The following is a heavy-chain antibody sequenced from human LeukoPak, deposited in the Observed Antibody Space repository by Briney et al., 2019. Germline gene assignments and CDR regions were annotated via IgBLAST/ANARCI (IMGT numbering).Heavy chain of an antibody. CDR1: GFTFSSYA. CDR2: ISGSGGST. J-gene: IGHJ4*02. V-gene: IGHV3-23*01. D-gene: IGHD2-15*01. CDR3: AKDTLGGVVVASTFDY. Sequence: HSGGSLRLSCAASGFTFSSYAMSWVRQAPGKGLEWVSAISGSGGSTYYAGSVKGRFTISRDNSKNTLYLQMNSLRAEDTAVYYCAKDTLGGVVVASTFDYWGQGTLVTVSS.